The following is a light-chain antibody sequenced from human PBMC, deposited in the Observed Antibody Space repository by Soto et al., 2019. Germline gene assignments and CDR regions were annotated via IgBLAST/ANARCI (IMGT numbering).Light chain of an antibody. CDR2: GTS. J-gene: IGKJ3*01. CDR3: QHYDDSVFI. Sequence: EIVLTQSPGTLSLSPGERATLSCRASRSVGSYYLAWYQQKPGQAPRVLISGTSSRATGIPDRFSGSGSGTECTLTISRLEPEDFAVYYCQHYDDSVFIFGPGTKVEFK. CDR1: RSVGSYY. V-gene: IGKV3-20*01.